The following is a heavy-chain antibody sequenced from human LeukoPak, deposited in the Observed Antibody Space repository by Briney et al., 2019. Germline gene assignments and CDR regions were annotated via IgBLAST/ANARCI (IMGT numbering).Heavy chain of an antibody. D-gene: IGHD6-19*01. CDR2: INHSGST. J-gene: IGHJ4*02. CDR3: ARVEAAIAVAGPLDF. V-gene: IGHV4-34*01. Sequence: PSETLSLTCAVYGGSFSGYYWSWIRQPPGKGLEWIGEINHSGSTNYNPSLKSRVTISVDTSKNQFSLKLSSVIAADTAVYYCARVEAAIAVAGPLDFWGQGTLVTVSS. CDR1: GGSFSGYY.